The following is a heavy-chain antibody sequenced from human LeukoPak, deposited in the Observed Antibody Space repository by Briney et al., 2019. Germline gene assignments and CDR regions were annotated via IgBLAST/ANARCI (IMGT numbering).Heavy chain of an antibody. J-gene: IGHJ6*02. V-gene: IGHV3-11*01. CDR3: ARGVRGVHPYYYYGMDV. D-gene: IGHD3-10*01. Sequence: GGSLRLSCAVSGFTFSDYYMSWVRQAPGKGLEWVSYISSSGSTIYYADSVKGRFTISRDNAKNSLYLQMNSLRAEDTAVYYCARGVRGVHPYYYYGMDVWGQGTTVTVSS. CDR1: GFTFSDYY. CDR2: ISSSGSTI.